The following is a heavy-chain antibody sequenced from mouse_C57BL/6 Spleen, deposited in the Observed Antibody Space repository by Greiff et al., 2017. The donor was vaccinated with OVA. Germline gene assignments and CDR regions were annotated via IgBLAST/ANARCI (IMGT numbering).Heavy chain of an antibody. D-gene: IGHD3-1*01. Sequence: VQVVESGAELAKPGASVKLSCKASGYTFTSYWMHWVKQRPGQGLEWIGYINPSSGYTKYNQKFKDKATLTADKSSSTAYMQLSSLTYEDSAVYYCARENLGNYFDYWGQGTTLTVSS. J-gene: IGHJ2*01. CDR2: INPSSGYT. V-gene: IGHV1-7*01. CDR1: GYTFTSYW. CDR3: ARENLGNYFDY.